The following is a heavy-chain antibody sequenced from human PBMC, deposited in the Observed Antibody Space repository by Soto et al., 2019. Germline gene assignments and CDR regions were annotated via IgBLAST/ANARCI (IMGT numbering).Heavy chain of an antibody. J-gene: IGHJ5*02. Sequence: QLQLLESGPGLVKASETLSLTCSVSGGSISTSRSYWAWIRQPPGKGLEWLTNIFYSGSTFYNPSRSSRVSVSVDTSKNEFALKVRSVTAAETAVYYCARQPTTGDTDLWFDPWGQGTLVTVSS. D-gene: IGHD2-21*01. V-gene: IGHV4-39*01. CDR1: GGSISTSRSY. CDR3: ARQPTTGDTDLWFDP. CDR2: IFYSGST.